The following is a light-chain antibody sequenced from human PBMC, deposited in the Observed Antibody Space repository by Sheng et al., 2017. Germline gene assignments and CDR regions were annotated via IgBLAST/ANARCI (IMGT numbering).Light chain of an antibody. J-gene: IGKJ1*01. CDR3: QQYSNYWT. Sequence: DIQMTQSPSTLSASVGDRVTITCRASQSISSWLAWFQQKPGKAPNLLIYKASSLESGVPSRFSGSGSGTEFTLTINSLQSDDFATYYCQQYSNYWTFGQGTKVEIK. CDR1: QSISSW. V-gene: IGKV1-5*03. CDR2: KAS.